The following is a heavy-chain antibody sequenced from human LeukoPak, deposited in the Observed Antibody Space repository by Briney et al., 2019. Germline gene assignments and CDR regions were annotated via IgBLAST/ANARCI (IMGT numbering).Heavy chain of an antibody. CDR3: ARGKEYYYGSGSYYAFDI. D-gene: IGHD3-10*01. CDR2: ISAYNGNT. J-gene: IGHJ3*02. CDR1: GYTFTSYG. V-gene: IGHV1-18*01. Sequence: ASVKVSCKASGYTFTSYGISWVRQAPGQGLEWMGWISAYNGNTNYAQKLQGRVTMTTDTSTSTAYMELRSLRSDDTAVYYCARGKEYYYGSGSYYAFDIWGQGTMVTVSS.